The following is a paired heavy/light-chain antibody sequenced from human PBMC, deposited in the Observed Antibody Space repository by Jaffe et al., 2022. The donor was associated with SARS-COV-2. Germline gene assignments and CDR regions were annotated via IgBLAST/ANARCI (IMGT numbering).Heavy chain of an antibody. J-gene: IGHJ3*02. Sequence: EVQLVESGGSLVRPGGSLRLSCAASGFILNSYGMNWVRQAPGEGLEWVSGISGSSTFYAASVKGRFTVSRDNSKNTLYLQMNSLRAEDTAVYYCAPLYSDVFDIWGQGTMVTVSS. CDR2: ISGSST. CDR3: APLYSDVFDI. D-gene: IGHD3-10*02. V-gene: IGHV3-23*04. CDR1: GFILNSYG.
Light chain of an antibody. CDR2: KVS. J-gene: IGKJ4*01. CDR1: QSLVYSDGYTY. V-gene: IGKV2-30*01. CDR3: MQGSQWPFT. Sequence: DVVVTQSPLSLPVTLGQPASISCRSSQSLVYSDGYTYLNWFHQRPGQSPRRLIYKVSNRDSGVPDRFSGSGSGTYFTLKISRVEAEDVGVYYCMQGSQWPFTFGGGTKVEIK.